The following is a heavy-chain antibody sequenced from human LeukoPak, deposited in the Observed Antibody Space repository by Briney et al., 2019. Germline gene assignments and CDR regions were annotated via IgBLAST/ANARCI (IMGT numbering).Heavy chain of an antibody. CDR3: ATGRITMVRGVRNWFDP. J-gene: IGHJ5*02. V-gene: IGHV1-24*01. CDR1: GYTLTELS. CDR2: FDPEDGET. Sequence: GASVKVSCKVSGYTLTELSMHWVRQAPGKGLEWMGGFDPEDGETIYAQKFQGRVTMTEDTSTDTVYMELSSLRSEDTAVYYCATGRITMVRGVRNWFDPWGQGTLVTVSS. D-gene: IGHD3-10*01.